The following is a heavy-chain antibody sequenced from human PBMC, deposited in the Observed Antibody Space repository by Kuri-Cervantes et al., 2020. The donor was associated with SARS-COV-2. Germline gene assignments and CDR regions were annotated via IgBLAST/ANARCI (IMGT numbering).Heavy chain of an antibody. CDR2: IYHSGST. Sequence: GSLRLSCAVSGYSISSGYYWGWIRQPPGKGLEWIGSIYHSGSTYYNPSLKSRVTISVDTSKNQFSLQLSSVTAADTAVYYCAGQLWFGEPHFDPWGQGTLVTVSS. CDR3: AGQLWFGEPHFDP. J-gene: IGHJ5*02. D-gene: IGHD3-10*01. V-gene: IGHV4-38-2*01. CDR1: GYSISSGYY.